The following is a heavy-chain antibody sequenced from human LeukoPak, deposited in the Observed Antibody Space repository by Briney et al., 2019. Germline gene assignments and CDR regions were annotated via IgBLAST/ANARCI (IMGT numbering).Heavy chain of an antibody. Sequence: GESLKISCKGSGYRFTSYWIGWVRQMPGKGLEWMGIIYPGDSDTKYSPSFQGQVTISADKSISTAYLQWNSLKASDTAMYYCARLRYSSGWYPDYWGQGTLVTVSS. CDR1: GYRFTSYW. CDR2: IYPGDSDT. CDR3: ARLRYSSGWYPDY. V-gene: IGHV5-51*01. J-gene: IGHJ4*02. D-gene: IGHD6-19*01.